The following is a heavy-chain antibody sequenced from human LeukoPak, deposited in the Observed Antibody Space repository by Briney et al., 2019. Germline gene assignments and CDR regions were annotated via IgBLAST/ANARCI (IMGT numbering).Heavy chain of an antibody. Sequence: PVKLSCKPSGATFGSYGISSVRQAPGQRLKWMGSTISIRGMTNYAQKFQVRVTITTDTSTSTAYMELSSLTAEDTAVYFCARGPYDGTYYFDSWVQGTLVIVSS. CDR2: TISIRGMT. CDR3: ARGPYDGTYYFDS. V-gene: IGHV1-69*04. J-gene: IGHJ4*02. D-gene: IGHD3-16*01. CDR1: GATFGSYG.